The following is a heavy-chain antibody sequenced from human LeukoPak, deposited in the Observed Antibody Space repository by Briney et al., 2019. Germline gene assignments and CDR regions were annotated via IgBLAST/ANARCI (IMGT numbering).Heavy chain of an antibody. Sequence: SVKVSCKTSGLTFSNSAVQWVRQARGQPLEWIGWIIVGSGITNYAQKVQERITITRDMSTSTAFMELRSLGSEDTAVYYCAAEIYGGNSDCCSFDIWGQGTVVTVSS. D-gene: IGHD4-23*01. CDR1: GLTFSNSA. J-gene: IGHJ3*02. CDR3: AAEIYGGNSDCCSFDI. CDR2: IIVGSGIT. V-gene: IGHV1-58*01.